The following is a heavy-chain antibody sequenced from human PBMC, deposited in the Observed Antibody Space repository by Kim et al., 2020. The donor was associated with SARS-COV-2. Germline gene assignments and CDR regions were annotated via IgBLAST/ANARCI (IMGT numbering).Heavy chain of an antibody. CDR1: GGSISSSSYY. V-gene: IGHV4-39*01. J-gene: IGHJ4*02. D-gene: IGHD5-12*01. Sequence: SETLSLTCTVSGGSISSSSYYWGWIRQPPGKGLEWIGSIYYSGSTYYNPSLKSRVTISVDTSKNQFSLKLSSVTAADTAVYYCPRHRREWLQTIQYYFDYWGQGILVTVSS. CDR2: IYYSGST. CDR3: PRHRREWLQTIQYYFDY.